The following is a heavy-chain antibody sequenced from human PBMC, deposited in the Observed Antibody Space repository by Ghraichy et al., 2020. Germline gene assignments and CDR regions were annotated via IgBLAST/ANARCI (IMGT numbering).Heavy chain of an antibody. V-gene: IGHV4-59*01. J-gene: IGHJ6*03. CDR1: GGSISSYY. Sequence: SCTVSGGSISSYYWNWIRQPPGRGLEWIGYIYYNGNTNYNPSLKSRVTISKDTYNNPFSLRLSSVTAADTAVYYCARGLNSGHYYYYYYMDVWGKGTTVTVSS. D-gene: IGHD1-26*01. CDR2: IYYNGNT. CDR3: ARGLNSGHYYYYYYMDV.